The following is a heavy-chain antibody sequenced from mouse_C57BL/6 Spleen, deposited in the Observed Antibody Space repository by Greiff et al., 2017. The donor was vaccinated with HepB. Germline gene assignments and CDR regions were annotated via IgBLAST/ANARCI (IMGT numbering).Heavy chain of an antibody. CDR3: ASHYDYDGLFAY. V-gene: IGHV3-6*01. D-gene: IGHD2-4*01. J-gene: IGHJ3*01. CDR1: GYSITSGYY. CDR2: ISYDGSN. Sequence: EVQLQQSGPGLVKPSQSLSLTCSATGYSITSGYYWNWIRQFPGNKLEWMGYISYDGSNNYNPSLKNRISITHDTSKNQFFLKLNSVTTEDTATYYCASHYDYDGLFAYWGQGTLVTVSA.